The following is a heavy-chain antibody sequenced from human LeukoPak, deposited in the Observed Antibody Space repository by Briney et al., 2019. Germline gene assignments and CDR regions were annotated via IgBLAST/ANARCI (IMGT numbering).Heavy chain of an antibody. J-gene: IGHJ4*02. Sequence: PGGSLRLSCAASGFTVSSNYMSWVRQAPGKGLEWVSVIYSGGSTYYADSVKGRFTISRDNSKNTLYLQMNSLRAEDTAVYYCARDQRPVGATYFDYWGQGTLVTVSS. V-gene: IGHV3-53*05. CDR3: ARDQRPVGATYFDY. CDR2: IYSGGST. CDR1: GFTVSSNY. D-gene: IGHD1-26*01.